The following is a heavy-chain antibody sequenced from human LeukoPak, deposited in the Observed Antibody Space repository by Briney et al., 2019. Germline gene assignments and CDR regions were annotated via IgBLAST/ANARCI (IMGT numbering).Heavy chain of an antibody. CDR3: AKSPRVTGTTYFDY. CDR1: GFTFSSYA. J-gene: IGHJ4*02. D-gene: IGHD1-7*01. Sequence: PGGSLRLSCAASGFTFSSYAMSWVRQAPGKGLEWVSTLSGSAINTYYADSVKGRFTISRDNPRDTLYLQMNSLRAQDTAVYYCAKSPRVTGTTYFDYRGQGSLVTVSS. CDR2: LSGSAINT. V-gene: IGHV3-23*01.